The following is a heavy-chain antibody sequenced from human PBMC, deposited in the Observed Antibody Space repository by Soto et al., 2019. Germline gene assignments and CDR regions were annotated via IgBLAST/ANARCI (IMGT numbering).Heavy chain of an antibody. Sequence: SVKVSCKASGGTFSSYAISWVRQAPGQGLEWMGGIIPIFGTANYAQKFQGRVTITADESTSTAYMELSSLRSEDTAVYYCARSISDRDYDFWSGYKQTNSYYYYYGMDVWGQGTTVTVSS. CDR3: ARSISDRDYDFWSGYKQTNSYYYYYGMDV. CDR2: IIPIFGTA. V-gene: IGHV1-69*13. J-gene: IGHJ6*02. D-gene: IGHD3-3*01. CDR1: GGTFSSYA.